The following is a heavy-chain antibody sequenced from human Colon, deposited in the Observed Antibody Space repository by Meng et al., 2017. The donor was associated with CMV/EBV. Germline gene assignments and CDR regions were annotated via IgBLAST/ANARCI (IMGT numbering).Heavy chain of an antibody. CDR2: IFYSGGT. D-gene: IGHD1-7*01. CDR3: ARDLGTANWLDP. V-gene: IGHV4-39*07. J-gene: IGHJ5*02. CDR1: GGSTSSGNYY. Sequence: VSGGSTSSGNYYWGWFRQPPGKGLEWIGTIFYSGGTYYTPSLKSRVTISLDTSKNQFSLKLSSVTAADTAVYYCARDLGTANWLDPWGQGTLVTVSS.